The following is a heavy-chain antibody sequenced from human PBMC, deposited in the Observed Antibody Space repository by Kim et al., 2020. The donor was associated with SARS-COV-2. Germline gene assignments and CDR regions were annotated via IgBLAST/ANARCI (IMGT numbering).Heavy chain of an antibody. J-gene: IGHJ4*02. CDR1: GFTFSNYW. D-gene: IGHD2-15*01. CDR2: INQDGSIK. V-gene: IGHV3-7*01. CDR3: ARIGYSSSSLDY. Sequence: GGSLRLSCAASGFTFSNYWMSWVRQAPGKGLEWVANINQDGSIKYYVDSVKGRFTISRDNAKNSVYVQVNSLRAEDTAVYYCARIGYSSSSLDYWGQGTLVIVSS.